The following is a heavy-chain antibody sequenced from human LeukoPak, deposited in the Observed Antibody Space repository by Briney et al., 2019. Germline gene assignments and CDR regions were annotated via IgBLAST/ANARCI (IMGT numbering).Heavy chain of an antibody. Sequence: SETLSLTCTVSGGSISSYYWNWIRQPPGKGLEWIGYIYYSGSTNYNPSLKSRVTISVDTSKNQFSLRLSSVTAADTAIYYCARKRRRGYYLNSAFDMWGQGTMVTVSS. D-gene: IGHD3-3*01. CDR3: ARKRRRGYYLNSAFDM. CDR1: GGSISSYY. V-gene: IGHV4-59*01. J-gene: IGHJ3*02. CDR2: IYYSGST.